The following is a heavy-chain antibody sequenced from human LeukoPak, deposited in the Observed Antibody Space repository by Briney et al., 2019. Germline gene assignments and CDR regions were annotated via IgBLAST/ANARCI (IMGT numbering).Heavy chain of an antibody. CDR3: ARFNSSCIDY. CDR1: GFTFDDYG. Sequence: GGSLRLSCAASGFTFDDYGMSWVRQAPGKGLEWVSFIYSGTTHYSDSVKGRFTISRDNSKNTLYLQMNSLRAEDTAVYYCARFNSSCIDYWGQGTLVTVSS. J-gene: IGHJ4*02. V-gene: IGHV3-53*01. D-gene: IGHD6-13*01. CDR2: IYSGTT.